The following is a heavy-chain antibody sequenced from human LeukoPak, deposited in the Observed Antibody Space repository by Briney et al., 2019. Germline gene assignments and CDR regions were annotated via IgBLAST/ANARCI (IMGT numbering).Heavy chain of an antibody. CDR3: VWNDAY. Sequence: GRSLRLSCAASGFTFSSYAMHWVREAPGKGLEWVAVISYDGSNKYYADSVKGRFTISRDNSKNTLYLQMNSLRAEDTAVYYCVWNDAYWGQGTLVTVSS. D-gene: IGHD1-1*01. CDR1: GFTFSSYA. CDR2: ISYDGSNK. J-gene: IGHJ4*02. V-gene: IGHV3-30*04.